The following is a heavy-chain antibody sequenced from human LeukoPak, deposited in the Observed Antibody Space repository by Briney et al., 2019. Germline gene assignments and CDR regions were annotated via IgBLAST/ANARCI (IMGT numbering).Heavy chain of an antibody. J-gene: IGHJ5*02. Sequence: GGSLRLSCAASGFTFNDYYMSWIRQAPGKGLEWLSYINIGGTNTHYADSVKGRFTISRDNVKKSLYLEMNNLRAEDTAVYYCATDGAGFDTWGQGVLVTASS. V-gene: IGHV3-11*01. CDR2: INIGGTNT. CDR3: ATDGAGFDT. CDR1: GFTFNDYY.